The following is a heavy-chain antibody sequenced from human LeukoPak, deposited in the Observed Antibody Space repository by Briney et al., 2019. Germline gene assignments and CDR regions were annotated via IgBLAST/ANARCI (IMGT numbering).Heavy chain of an antibody. J-gene: IGHJ3*02. D-gene: IGHD1-1*01. CDR3: AREGYNLASFDI. Sequence: PGGSLRLSCAASGFTFSSYAMHWVRQAPGKGLEWVAVISYDGSNKYYADSVKGRFTISRDNSKNTRYLQMNSLRAEDTAVYYCAREGYNLASFDIWGQGTMVTVSS. V-gene: IGHV3-30-3*01. CDR2: ISYDGSNK. CDR1: GFTFSSYA.